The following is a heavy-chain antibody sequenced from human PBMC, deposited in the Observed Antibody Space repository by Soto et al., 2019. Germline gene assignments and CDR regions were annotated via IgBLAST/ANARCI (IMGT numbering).Heavy chain of an antibody. CDR1: GYSFPNYW. D-gene: IGHD1-1*01. CDR3: ARGLNWKSTINWLDT. CDR2: IDPGGANT. Sequence: GESLKITCRTSGYSFPNYWIAWGWPRHGKGLEWMGAIDPGGANTKYSPSVQGHVTISADRSNNTAYLQWSSLNASDTAVYYCARGLNWKSTINWLDTWGQGTLVTVSS. J-gene: IGHJ5*02. V-gene: IGHV5-51*01.